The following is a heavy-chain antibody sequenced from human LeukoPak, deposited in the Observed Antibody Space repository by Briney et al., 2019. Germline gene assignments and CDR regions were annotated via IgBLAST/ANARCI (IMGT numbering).Heavy chain of an antibody. CDR3: ASRKLGKDY. V-gene: IGHV4-59*02. J-gene: IGHJ4*02. Sequence: PSETLCLTCTIPGGSVSDYYWSWIRQSPGKGLEWIGYIYHTGIISYSPSPKSRVTISADTSQNQFSLKLSSVTAADTAVYYCASRKLGKDYWGQGTVVTVSS. D-gene: IGHD7-27*01. CDR2: IYHTGII. CDR1: GGSVSDYY.